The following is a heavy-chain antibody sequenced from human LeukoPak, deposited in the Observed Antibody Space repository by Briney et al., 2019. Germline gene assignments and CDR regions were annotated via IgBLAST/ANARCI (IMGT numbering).Heavy chain of an antibody. CDR1: GYTFTSYG. CDR2: IIPIFGTA. J-gene: IGHJ5*02. Sequence: GASVKVSCKASGYTFTSYGISWVRQAPGQGLEWMGGIIPIFGTANYAQKFQGRVTITADESTSTAYMELSSLRSEDTAVYYCARGQWQSYCDSSGLALFDPWGQGTLVTVSS. V-gene: IGHV1-69*13. D-gene: IGHD3-22*01. CDR3: ARGQWQSYCDSSGLALFDP.